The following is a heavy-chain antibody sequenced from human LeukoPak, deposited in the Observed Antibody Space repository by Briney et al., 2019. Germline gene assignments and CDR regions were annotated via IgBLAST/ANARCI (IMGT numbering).Heavy chain of an antibody. V-gene: IGHV4-34*01. J-gene: IGHJ5*02. CDR2: INHSGST. CDR1: GGSFGGYY. Sequence: SETLSLTRAVYGGSFGGYYWSWIRQPPGKGLEWIGEINHSGSTNYNPSLKSRVTISVDTSKNQFSLKLSSVTAADTAVYYCARVESSSWYEGGYNWFDPWGQGTLVTVSS. CDR3: ARVESSSWYEGGYNWFDP. D-gene: IGHD6-13*01.